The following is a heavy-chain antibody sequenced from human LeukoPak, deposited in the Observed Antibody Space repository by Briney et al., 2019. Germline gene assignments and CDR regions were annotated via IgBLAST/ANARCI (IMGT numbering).Heavy chain of an antibody. CDR1: GGSISSYY. CDR3: ASGNYDFWSGQPNWFDP. V-gene: IGHV4-59*01. D-gene: IGHD3-3*01. CDR2: IYYSGST. Sequence: NPSETLSLTCTVSGGSISSYYWSWIRQPPGKGLEWIGYIYYSGSTNYNPSLKSRVTISVDTSKNQFSLKLSSVTAADTAVYYCASGNYDFWSGQPNWFDPWGQGTLVTVSS. J-gene: IGHJ5*02.